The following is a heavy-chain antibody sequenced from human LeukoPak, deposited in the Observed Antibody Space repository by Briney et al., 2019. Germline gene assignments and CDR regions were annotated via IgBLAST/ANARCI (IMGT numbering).Heavy chain of an antibody. CDR1: GFTFSNFA. CDR3: VKDRCDRATCPEV. V-gene: IGHV3-23*01. Sequence: GGSLRLSCAASGFTFSNFAMSWGRQAPGEGRQWVSGISKSEHTTYYLDSVKGRSTISRDNSTITLHLQISSLRAEDTALYYCVKDRCDRATCPEVWGQGTLVTVSS. CDR2: ISKSEHTT. J-gene: IGHJ4*02. D-gene: IGHD1-14*01.